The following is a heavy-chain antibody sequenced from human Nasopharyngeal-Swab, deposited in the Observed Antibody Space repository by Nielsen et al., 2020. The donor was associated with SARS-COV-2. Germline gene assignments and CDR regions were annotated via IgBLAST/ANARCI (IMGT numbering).Heavy chain of an antibody. CDR2: IYYGGST. CDR1: GASINRADFY. Sequence: SETLSLTCSVSGASINRADFYWSWIRQPPGKGLEWIGYIYYGGSTYYNPSLKSRVVMSMDTSKNHFSLKLSSVTVADTAVYFCARAPTGGYMEFDSWGLGTLVTVSS. V-gene: IGHV4-30-4*01. D-gene: IGHD3-16*01. J-gene: IGHJ4*02. CDR3: ARAPTGGYMEFDS.